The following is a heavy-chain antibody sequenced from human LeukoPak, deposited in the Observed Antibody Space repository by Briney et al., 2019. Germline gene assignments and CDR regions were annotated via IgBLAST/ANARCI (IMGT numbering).Heavy chain of an antibody. CDR1: GGSISSGGYY. V-gene: IGHV4-31*03. CDR3: ARDPIAADAFDI. Sequence: PSQTLSLTCTVSGGSISSGGYYWSWIRQHPGKGLEWIGYIYYSGSTYHNPSLKSRVTISVDTSKNQFSLKLSSVTAADTAVYYCARDPIAADAFDIWGQGTMVTVSS. D-gene: IGHD6-25*01. CDR2: IYYSGST. J-gene: IGHJ3*02.